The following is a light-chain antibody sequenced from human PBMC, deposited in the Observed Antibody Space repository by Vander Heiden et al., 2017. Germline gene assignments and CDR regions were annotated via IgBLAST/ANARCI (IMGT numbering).Light chain of an antibody. CDR2: DVT. J-gene: IGLJ2*01. Sequence: QSALTQPASVSGSPGQSITISCTVTSSDVGSDTPVSWYQHPPGNAPKLMVYDVTKRPSGVSNRFSGSKSGNTASLTISGLQREDEADYYCSSYAGVRGVVFGGGTKLTVL. V-gene: IGLV2-23*02. CDR1: SSDVGSDTP. CDR3: SSYAGVRGVV.